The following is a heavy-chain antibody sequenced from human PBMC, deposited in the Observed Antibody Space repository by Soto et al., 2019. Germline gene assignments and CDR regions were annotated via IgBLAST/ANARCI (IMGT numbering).Heavy chain of an antibody. CDR3: AKNGVRLPIIRFFDY. CDR2: ISGSGGST. J-gene: IGHJ4*02. D-gene: IGHD3-10*01. V-gene: IGHV3-23*01. Sequence: PGGSLRLSCAASGFTFSSYAMSWVRQAPGKGLEWVSAISGSGGSTYYADPVKGRFTISRDNSKNTLYLQMNSLRAEDTAVYYCAKNGVRLPIIRFFDYWGQGTLVTVSS. CDR1: GFTFSSYA.